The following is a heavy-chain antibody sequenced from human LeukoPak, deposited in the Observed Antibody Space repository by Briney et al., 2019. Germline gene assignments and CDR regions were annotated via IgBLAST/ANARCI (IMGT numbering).Heavy chain of an antibody. D-gene: IGHD5-18*01. Sequence: PGGSLRLSCAASGFIFSSYWMTWVRQAPGKGLEWVANIKQAGSENSYVDSVKGRFTISRDNAKNSLYLQINSLRAEDTAVYYCAKERAIQLWLGGDYFDYWGQGTLVTVSS. CDR2: IKQAGSEN. CDR3: AKERAIQLWLGGDYFDY. J-gene: IGHJ4*02. V-gene: IGHV3-7*01. CDR1: GFIFSSYW.